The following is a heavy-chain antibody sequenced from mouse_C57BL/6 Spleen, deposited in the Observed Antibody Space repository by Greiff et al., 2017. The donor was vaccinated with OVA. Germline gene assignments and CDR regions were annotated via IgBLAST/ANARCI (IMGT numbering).Heavy chain of an antibody. CDR3: ARGITTVVAHFDY. CDR1: GYAFSSYW. Sequence: VQLQPSWAELVKPGASVKISCKASGYAFSSYWMNWVKQRPGKGLEWIGQIYPGDGDTNYNGKFKGKATLTADKSSSTAYMQLSSLTSEDSAVYFCARGITTVVAHFDYWGQGTTLTVSS. CDR2: IYPGDGDT. D-gene: IGHD1-1*01. V-gene: IGHV1-80*01. J-gene: IGHJ2*01.